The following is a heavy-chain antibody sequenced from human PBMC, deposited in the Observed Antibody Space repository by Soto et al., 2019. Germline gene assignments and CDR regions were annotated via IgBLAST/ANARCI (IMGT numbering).Heavy chain of an antibody. J-gene: IGHJ4*02. CDR3: AIAAAGGSWLDY. Sequence: SETLSLTCTVSGGSISSYYWSWIRQPPGKGLEWIGYIYYSGSTNYNPSLKSRVTISVDTSKNQFSLKLSSVTAADTAVYYCAIAAAGGSWLDYWGQGTLVTISS. D-gene: IGHD6-13*01. V-gene: IGHV4-59*01. CDR2: IYYSGST. CDR1: GGSISSYY.